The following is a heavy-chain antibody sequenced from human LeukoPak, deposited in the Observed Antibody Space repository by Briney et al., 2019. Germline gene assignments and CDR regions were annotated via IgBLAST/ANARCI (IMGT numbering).Heavy chain of an antibody. CDR2: IWSDGSNK. Sequence: GGSLSLSCTASGFTFSSFGMHWVRQAPGKGLEWVTFIWSDGSNKYSADSLKGRFTISRDNSKNTLYLQMNSLRAEDTAVYYCARDRDHYGSGTYTPFDYWGQGTLVTVSS. V-gene: IGHV3-33*01. D-gene: IGHD3-10*01. CDR1: GFTFSSFG. CDR3: ARDRDHYGSGTYTPFDY. J-gene: IGHJ4*02.